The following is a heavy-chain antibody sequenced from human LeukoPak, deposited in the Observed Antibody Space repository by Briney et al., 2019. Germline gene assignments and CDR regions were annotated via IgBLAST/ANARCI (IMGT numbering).Heavy chain of an antibody. Sequence: GGPLRLPCAASGFPFSSFSMNWVRQAPGKRLEGVSNISSSSSTIYYADSVKGRFTISRDNAKNSLYLQINSLRAEDTAVYYCARVGMVRGVVYFDYWGQGTLVTVSS. CDR2: ISSSSSTI. V-gene: IGHV3-48*04. CDR1: GFPFSSFS. J-gene: IGHJ4*02. D-gene: IGHD3-10*01. CDR3: ARVGMVRGVVYFDY.